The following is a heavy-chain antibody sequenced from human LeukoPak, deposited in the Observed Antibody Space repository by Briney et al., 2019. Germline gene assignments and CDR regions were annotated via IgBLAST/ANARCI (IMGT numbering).Heavy chain of an antibody. Sequence: GGSLRLSCAASGFTFSSYGMHWVRQAPGKGLEWVAFIRYDGSNKYYADSVKGRFTISRDNSKNTLYLQMHSLRPDDTAVYYCAKDNDRITMIVVAAWGQGTLVTVSS. CDR1: GFTFSSYG. V-gene: IGHV3-30*02. CDR3: AKDNDRITMIVVAA. J-gene: IGHJ5*02. D-gene: IGHD3-22*01. CDR2: IRYDGSNK.